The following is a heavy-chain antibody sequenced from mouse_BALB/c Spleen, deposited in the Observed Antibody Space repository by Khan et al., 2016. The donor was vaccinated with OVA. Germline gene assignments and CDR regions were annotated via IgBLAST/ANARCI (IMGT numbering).Heavy chain of an antibody. CDR1: GYSITRDYA. Sequence: QLEESGPGLVKPSQSLSLTCTVTGYSITRDYAWNWIRQFPGNELEWMGYISNSGSASYNPSLKSRISITRDTSTNQFFLQLDSVTPEDTATYYCSSELGRYYAMDYWGQGTSVTVSA. CDR2: ISNSGSA. CDR3: SSELGRYYAMDY. V-gene: IGHV3-2*02. J-gene: IGHJ4*01.